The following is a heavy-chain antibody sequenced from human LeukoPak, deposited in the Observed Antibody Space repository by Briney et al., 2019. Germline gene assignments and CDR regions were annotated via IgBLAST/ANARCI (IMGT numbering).Heavy chain of an antibody. D-gene: IGHD2-15*01. J-gene: IGHJ2*01. V-gene: IGHV3-21*01. CDR3: ARATVVPATDWYFDL. CDR2: ISSTGNYI. Sequence: GGSLRLSCAASGFTFSTYSMNWVRQSPGKGLEWVSSISSTGNYIYFADSLKGRFTISRDNAKNSLYLQMNSLRAEDTAVYYCARATVVPATDWYFDLWGRGALVTVSS. CDR1: GFTFSTYS.